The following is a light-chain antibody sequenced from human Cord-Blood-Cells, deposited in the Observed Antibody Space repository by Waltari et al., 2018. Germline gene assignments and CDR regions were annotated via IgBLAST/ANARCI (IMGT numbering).Light chain of an antibody. Sequence: DIVMTQSPDSLVVSLGERATINCKSSQSVLYSSNNKNYLAWYQQKPGQPPKLLIYWASTRESGVHDRFSGSGSGTDFTLTISSLQAEDVAVYYCQQYYSTPTFGQGTRLEIK. J-gene: IGKJ5*01. CDR1: QSVLYSSNNKNY. CDR3: QQYYSTPT. CDR2: WAS. V-gene: IGKV4-1*01.